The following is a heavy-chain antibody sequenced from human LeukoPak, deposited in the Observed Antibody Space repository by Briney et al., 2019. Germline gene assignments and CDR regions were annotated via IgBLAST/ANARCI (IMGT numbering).Heavy chain of an antibody. V-gene: IGHV3-30*18. J-gene: IGHJ4*02. CDR1: GFTFSDYA. CDR3: AKSKVVRGDYYFDY. D-gene: IGHD3-10*01. CDR2: ISYDGTNK. Sequence: GGSLRLSCAASGFTFSDYAMHWVRQAPGKGLEWVALISYDGTNKYYAESVRGRFTISRDNSKNTLYLQMNSLRAEDTGIYYCAKSKVVRGDYYFDYWGQGTLVTVSS.